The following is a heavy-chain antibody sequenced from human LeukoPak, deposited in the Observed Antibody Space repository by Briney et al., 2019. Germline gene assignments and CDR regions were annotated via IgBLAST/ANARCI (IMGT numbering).Heavy chain of an antibody. V-gene: IGHV4-31*01. Sequence: SQTLSLTCTVSGGSISSGGYYWSWLRQHPGQDLEWVGYIYYSRSTYYNPSLKSPVTISVDTSKNQFSLKLSSVTAADTAVYYCARVVSPMVRGGGNYGMDVWGQGTTVTVS. J-gene: IGHJ6*02. D-gene: IGHD3-10*01. CDR1: GGSISSGGYY. CDR2: IYYSRST. CDR3: ARVVSPMVRGGGNYGMDV.